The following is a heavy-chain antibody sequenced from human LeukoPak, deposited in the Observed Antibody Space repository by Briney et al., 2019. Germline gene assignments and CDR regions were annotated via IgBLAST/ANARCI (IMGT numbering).Heavy chain of an antibody. CDR2: ISSSSSTI. CDR1: GFTFSSYS. D-gene: IGHD3-22*01. CDR3: AKGKDPMIVVVTLDY. J-gene: IGHJ4*02. V-gene: IGHV3-48*01. Sequence: GGSLRLSCVASGFTFSSYSMNWVRQAPGKGLEWVSYISSSSSTIYYADSVKGRFTISRDNAKNSLYLQMNSLRAEDTAVYYCAKGKDPMIVVVTLDYWGQGTLVTVSS.